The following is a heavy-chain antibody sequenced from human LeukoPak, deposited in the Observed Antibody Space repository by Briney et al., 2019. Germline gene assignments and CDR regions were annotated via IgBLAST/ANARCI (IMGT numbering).Heavy chain of an antibody. Sequence: PSETLSLTCAVYGGSFSGYYWSWIRQPPGKGLEWIGEINHSGSTNYNPSLKSRVTISVDTSKNQFSLKLSSVTAADTAVYYCARTHSGYDLKDDAFDIWGQGTMVTVSS. V-gene: IGHV4-34*01. CDR3: ARTHSGYDLKDDAFDI. D-gene: IGHD5-12*01. CDR1: GGSFSGYY. J-gene: IGHJ3*02. CDR2: INHSGST.